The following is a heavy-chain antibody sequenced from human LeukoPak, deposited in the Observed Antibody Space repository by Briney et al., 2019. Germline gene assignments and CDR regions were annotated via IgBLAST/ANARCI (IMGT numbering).Heavy chain of an antibody. D-gene: IGHD6-19*01. J-gene: IGHJ4*02. V-gene: IGHV3-9*01. CDR3: ARVRGWMYFDY. CDR2: INWNSDSI. Sequence: PGGSLRLSCAASGFTFSSYGMHWVRQVPGKGLEWVSGINWNSDSIGYADSVKGRFTISRDNSKNTLYLQMNSLRAEDTAVYYCARVRGWMYFDYWGQGTLVTVSS. CDR1: GFTFSSYG.